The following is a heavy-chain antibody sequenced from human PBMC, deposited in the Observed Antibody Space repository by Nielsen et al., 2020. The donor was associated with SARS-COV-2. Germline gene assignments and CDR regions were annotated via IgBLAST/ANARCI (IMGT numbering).Heavy chain of an antibody. J-gene: IGHJ4*02. Sequence: GESLKISCAASGFAFSSYAMTWVRQAPGKGLEWVSIIYSGANSTYYADSVKGRFTLSRDNSKNTLYLQMNSLRAEDTAVYYCARDGEVGATGLDYWGQGTLVTVSS. V-gene: IGHV3-23*03. CDR1: GFAFSSYA. CDR3: ARDGEVGATGLDY. D-gene: IGHD1-26*01. CDR2: IYSGANST.